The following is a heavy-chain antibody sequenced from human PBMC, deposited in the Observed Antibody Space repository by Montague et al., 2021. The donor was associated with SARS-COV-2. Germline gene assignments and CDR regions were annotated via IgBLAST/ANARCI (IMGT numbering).Heavy chain of an antibody. J-gene: IGHJ3*02. V-gene: IGHV4-39*01. D-gene: IGHD3-22*01. CDR2: IYYSGST. Sequence: SETLSLTCTVSGGSISSGSYYWGWIRQPPGKGLEWIGSIYYSGSTYYNPSLKSRVTISVDTSKNQFSLKLSSVTAADTAVYYCASFPTSYYYDSKAAPATRHALDIWGQGTMVTVSS. CDR3: ASFPTSYYYDSKAAPATRHALDI. CDR1: GGSISSGSYY.